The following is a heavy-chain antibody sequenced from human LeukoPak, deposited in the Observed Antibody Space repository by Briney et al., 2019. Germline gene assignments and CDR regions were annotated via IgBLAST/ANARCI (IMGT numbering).Heavy chain of an antibody. Sequence: PGRSLRLSCAASGFTFSSYAMHWVRQAPGKGLEWVAVISYDGSNKYYADSVKGRSTISRDNSKNTLYVQMNSLRDEDTAIYFCAKAQGYIDPFDIWGQGTLVTVSS. J-gene: IGHJ3*02. CDR1: GFTFSSYA. D-gene: IGHD1-1*01. CDR3: AKAQGYIDPFDI. CDR2: ISYDGSNK. V-gene: IGHV3-30*04.